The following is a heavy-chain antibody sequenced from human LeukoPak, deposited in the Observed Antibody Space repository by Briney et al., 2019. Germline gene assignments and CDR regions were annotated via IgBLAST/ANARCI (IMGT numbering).Heavy chain of an antibody. V-gene: IGHV3-21*01. Sequence: GGSLRLSCAASGFTFSSYSMNWVRQAPGKGLEWVSFISSSRSYIYYADSVKGRFTISRDNSKNTLYLQMNSLRPEDTAVYYCARAQLGFDYWGQGTLVTVSS. CDR3: ARAQLGFDY. D-gene: IGHD6-13*01. CDR1: GFTFSSYS. CDR2: ISSSRSYI. J-gene: IGHJ4*02.